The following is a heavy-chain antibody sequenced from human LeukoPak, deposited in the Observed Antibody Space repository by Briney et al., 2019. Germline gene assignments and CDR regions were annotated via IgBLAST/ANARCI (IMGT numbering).Heavy chain of an antibody. V-gene: IGHV1-18*01. D-gene: IGHD3-3*01. J-gene: IGHJ3*02. CDR3: ARVYYDFWSGYEYDAFDI. CDR2: ISAYNGNT. Sequence: GESLKISCQGSGYSFTSYGISWARQAPGQGLEWMGWISAYNGNTNYAQKLQGRVTMTTDTSTSTAYMELRSLRSDDTAVYYCARVYYDFWSGYEYDAFDIWGQGTMVTVSS. CDR1: GYSFTSYG.